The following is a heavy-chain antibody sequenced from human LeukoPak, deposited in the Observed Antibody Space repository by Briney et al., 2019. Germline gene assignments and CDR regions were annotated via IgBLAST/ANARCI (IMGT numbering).Heavy chain of an antibody. CDR3: ARDLGGRMGLSAV. D-gene: IGHD5-24*01. Sequence: GGSLRLSCAASGFTVRSNYMSWVRQAPGKGLEWVSVIYSGGSTNYADSVKGRFTISRDSSKNTLYLQMNSLRAEDTAVYYCARDLGGRMGLSAVWGQGTTVTVSS. CDR2: IYSGGST. V-gene: IGHV3-53*01. CDR1: GFTVRSNY. J-gene: IGHJ6*02.